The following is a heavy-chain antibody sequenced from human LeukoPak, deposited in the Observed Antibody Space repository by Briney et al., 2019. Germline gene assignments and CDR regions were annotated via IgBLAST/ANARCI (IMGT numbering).Heavy chain of an antibody. CDR3: ARDVTMVRGVLAAFDI. V-gene: IGHV3-48*04. J-gene: IGHJ3*02. D-gene: IGHD3-10*01. Sequence: GGSLRLSCAASGFTFSSYSMNWVRQAPGKGLEWVSYISSSSSTIYYADSVKGRFTISRDNAKNSLYLQMNSLRAEDTAVYYCARDVTMVRGVLAAFDIWGQGTMVTVSS. CDR1: GFTFSSYS. CDR2: ISSSSSTI.